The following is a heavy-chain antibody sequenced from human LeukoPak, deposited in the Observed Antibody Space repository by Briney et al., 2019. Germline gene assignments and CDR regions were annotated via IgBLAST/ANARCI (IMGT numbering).Heavy chain of an antibody. CDR3: ARDRYDFDYFDY. D-gene: IGHD3-3*01. CDR1: GYTITGYY. Sequence: ASVKVSCKASGYTITGYYMHWVRQAPGQGLEWMGWINPNSGGTNYAQKFQGRVTMTRDTSISTAYMELSRLRSDDTAVYYCARDRYDFDYFDYWGQGTLVTVSS. V-gene: IGHV1-2*02. CDR2: INPNSGGT. J-gene: IGHJ4*02.